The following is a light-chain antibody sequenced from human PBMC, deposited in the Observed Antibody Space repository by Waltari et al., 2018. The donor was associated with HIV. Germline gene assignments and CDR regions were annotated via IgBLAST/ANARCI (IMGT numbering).Light chain of an antibody. CDR2: SDI. CDR3: QSYDSSLRASV. CDR1: RSNIGAGYF. Sequence: QSALTQPPSVSGAPGQRVTISCTGNRSNIGAGYFVHWYQHLPGTAPQLLVYSDINRPSGVPDRFSCSKSGTSAALVITGLQAEDEADYYCQSYDSSLRASVFGGGTKLTVL. V-gene: IGLV1-40*01. J-gene: IGLJ2*01.